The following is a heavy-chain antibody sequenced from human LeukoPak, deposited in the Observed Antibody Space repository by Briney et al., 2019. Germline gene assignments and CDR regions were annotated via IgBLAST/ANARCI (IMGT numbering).Heavy chain of an antibody. CDR3: AKDPYCSSTSCYPGVYFDY. D-gene: IGHD2-2*01. CDR1: GGTFSSYA. V-gene: IGHV3-23*01. J-gene: IGHJ4*02. CDR2: ISGSGGST. Sequence: GASVKVSCKASGGTFSSYAMSWVRQAPGKGLEWVSAISGSGGSTYYADSVKGRFTISRDNSKNTLYLQMNSLRAEDTAVYYCAKDPYCSSTSCYPGVYFDYWGQGTLVTVSS.